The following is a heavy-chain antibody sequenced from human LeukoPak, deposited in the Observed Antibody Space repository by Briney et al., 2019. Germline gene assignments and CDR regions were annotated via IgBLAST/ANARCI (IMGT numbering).Heavy chain of an antibody. CDR2: ISGSGGST. CDR1: GFTFSSYA. J-gene: IGHJ3*02. V-gene: IGHV3-23*01. Sequence: GGSLRLSCAASGFTFSSYAMSWVRQAPGKGLEWVSAISGSGGSTYYADSMKGRFTTSRDNSKSTLYLQMNSLRTEDTAVYYCSRPPLLEWLKLLSTFDIWGQGTMVSVSS. CDR3: SRPPLLEWLKLLSTFDI. D-gene: IGHD3-3*01.